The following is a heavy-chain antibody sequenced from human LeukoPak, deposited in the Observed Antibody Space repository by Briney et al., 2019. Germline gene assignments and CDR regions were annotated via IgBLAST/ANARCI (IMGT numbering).Heavy chain of an antibody. D-gene: IGHD6-19*01. V-gene: IGHV4-34*01. Sequence: SETLSLTCAVYGGSFSGYYWSWIRQPPGKGLEWIGEINHSGSTYYNPSLKSRVTISVDTSKNQFSLKLSSVTAADTAVYYCARVFSPRSSSPGNYWGQGTLVTVSS. CDR3: ARVFSPRSSSPGNY. CDR2: INHSGST. J-gene: IGHJ4*02. CDR1: GGSFSGYY.